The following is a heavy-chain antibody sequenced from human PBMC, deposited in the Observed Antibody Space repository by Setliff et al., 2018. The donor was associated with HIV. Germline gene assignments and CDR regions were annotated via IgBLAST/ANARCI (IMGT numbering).Heavy chain of an antibody. V-gene: IGHV4-39*01. Sequence: PSETLSLTCTVTGGSISTNNFYWGWIRQPPGKGLQWIGSIYFTGDSYYDPSLKSRVTTSVDTSNNQFSLILSPVTAADTAVYYCARHSIAVVIGVPERDDAFDIWGHGTMVTVSS. CDR1: GGSISTNNFY. CDR2: IYFTGDS. CDR3: ARHSIAVVIGVPERDDAFDI. J-gene: IGHJ3*02. D-gene: IGHD2-21*01.